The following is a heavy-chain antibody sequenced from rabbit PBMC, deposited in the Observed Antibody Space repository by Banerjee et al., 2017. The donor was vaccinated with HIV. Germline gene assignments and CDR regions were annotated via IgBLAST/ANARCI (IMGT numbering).Heavy chain of an antibody. D-gene: IGHD4-1*01. V-gene: IGHV1S40*01. CDR2: IDTGSSGDT. J-gene: IGHJ6*01. CDR3: ARTFVYYSGWSGYYGMDL. Sequence: QSLEESGGDLVKPGTSLTLTCTASGFSFSSSYWMCWVRQAPGKGLEWIACIDTGSSGDTYYANWAKGRFTISKTSSTTVTLQMTSLTAADTATYFCARTFVYYSGWSGYYGMDLWGPGTLVTVS. CDR1: GFSFSSSYW.